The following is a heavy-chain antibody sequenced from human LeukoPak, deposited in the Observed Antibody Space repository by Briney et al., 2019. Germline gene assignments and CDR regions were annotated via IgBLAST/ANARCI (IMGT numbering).Heavy chain of an antibody. V-gene: IGHV3-23*01. J-gene: IGHJ6*03. CDR1: GFTFRSYA. CDR2: ISGSGGST. CDR3: ARTSDYGDVYYYYYMDV. D-gene: IGHD4-17*01. Sequence: PGGSLRLSCAASGFTFRSYAMSWVRQAPGKGLEWVSAISGSGGSTYYADSVKGRFTISRDNSKNSLYLQMNSLRAEDTAVYYCARTSDYGDVYYYYYMDVWGKGTTVTVSS.